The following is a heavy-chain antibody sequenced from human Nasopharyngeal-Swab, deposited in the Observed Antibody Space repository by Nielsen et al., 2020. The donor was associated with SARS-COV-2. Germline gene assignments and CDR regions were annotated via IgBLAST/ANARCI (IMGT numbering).Heavy chain of an antibody. CDR2: ISSSGSTI. CDR3: AKVTTRSHPNI. CDR1: GFTFSDYY. Sequence: GESLKISCAASGFTFSDYYMSWIRQAPGKGLEWVSYISSSGSTIYYADSVKGRFTISRDNAKNSLYLQINSLRAEDTAVYYCAKVTTRSHPNIWGQGTMVTVSS. V-gene: IGHV3-11*01. D-gene: IGHD4-17*01. J-gene: IGHJ3*02.